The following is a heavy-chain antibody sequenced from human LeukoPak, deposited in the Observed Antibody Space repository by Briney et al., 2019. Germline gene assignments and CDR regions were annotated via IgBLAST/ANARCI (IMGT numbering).Heavy chain of an antibody. Sequence: ASVKVSCKASGYTFTGYYMHWVRQAPGQGLEWMGWINPNSGGTNYAQKFQGRVTMTRDTSISTAYMELSRLRSDDTAVYYCARETGATGFSRNWFDPWGQGTLVTVSS. CDR1: GYTFTGYY. J-gene: IGHJ5*02. CDR2: INPNSGGT. V-gene: IGHV1-2*02. CDR3: ARETGATGFSRNWFDP. D-gene: IGHD1-26*01.